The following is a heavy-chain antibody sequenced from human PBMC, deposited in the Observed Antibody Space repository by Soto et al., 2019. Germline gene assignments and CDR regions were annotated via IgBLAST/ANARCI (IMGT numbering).Heavy chain of an antibody. V-gene: IGHV1-18*01. CDR2: ISAYNGNT. CDR3: ARPFSKRYWYFDL. J-gene: IGHJ2*01. Sequence: ASGKGSFQASCYTFTRHGISWGRQAPGQGLEWMGWISAYNGNTNYAQKLQGRVTMTTDTSTSTAYMELRSLRSDDTAVYYCARPFSKRYWYFDLWGRGTLVTVSS. CDR1: CYTFTRHG. D-gene: IGHD2-2*01.